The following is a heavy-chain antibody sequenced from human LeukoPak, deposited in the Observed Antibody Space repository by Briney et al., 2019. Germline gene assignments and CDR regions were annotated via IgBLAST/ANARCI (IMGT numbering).Heavy chain of an antibody. D-gene: IGHD6-19*01. V-gene: IGHV3-30*19. J-gene: IGHJ6*02. CDR2: ISYDGSNK. CDR1: GFTFSSYG. CDR3: ARAEEFEYSSGWYGPYGMDV. Sequence: PGGSLRLSCAASGFTFSSYGMHWVRQAPGKGLEWVAVISYDGSNKYYADSVKGRFTISRDNSKNTLYLQMSSLRAEDTAVYYCARAEEFEYSSGWYGPYGMDVWGQGTTVTVSS.